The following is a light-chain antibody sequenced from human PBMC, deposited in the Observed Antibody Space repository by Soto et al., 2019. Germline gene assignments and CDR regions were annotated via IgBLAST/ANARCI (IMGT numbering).Light chain of an antibody. CDR3: QQYSISPRT. Sequence: EIVLTQSPGTLSLSPGERATLSCRASQSVSSYLAWYQQKPGQAPRLLIYGASSRATGIPDSFSGSGSGTDFTLTISRLEPEDFAVYYCQQYSISPRTFGQGTKVEIK. J-gene: IGKJ1*01. CDR2: GAS. CDR1: QSVSSY. V-gene: IGKV3-20*01.